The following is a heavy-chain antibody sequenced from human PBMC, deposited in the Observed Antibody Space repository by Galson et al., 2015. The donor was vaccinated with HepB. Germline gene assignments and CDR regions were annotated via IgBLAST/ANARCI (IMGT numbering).Heavy chain of an antibody. CDR2: INPSGGST. J-gene: IGHJ4*02. Sequence: SVKVSCKASGYTFTSYYMHWVRQAPGQGLEWMGIINPSGGSTSYAQKFQGRVTMTRDTSTSTVYMELSSLRSEDTAVYYCARGNPGYSSSRYTPPEDYWGQGTLVTVSS. D-gene: IGHD6-13*01. CDR1: GYTFTSYY. CDR3: ARGNPGYSSSRYTPPEDY. V-gene: IGHV1-46*01.